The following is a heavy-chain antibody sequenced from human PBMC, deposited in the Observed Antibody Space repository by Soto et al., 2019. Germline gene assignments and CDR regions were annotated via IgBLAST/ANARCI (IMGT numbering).Heavy chain of an antibody. CDR3: ARDWLRYFDWLFPSSSVNYYYGMGV. CDR1: GFTFSSYG. V-gene: IGHV3-33*01. D-gene: IGHD3-9*01. CDR2: IWYDGSNK. Sequence: QVQLVESGGGVVQPGRSLRLSCAASGFTFSSYGMQWVRQAPGKGLEWVAVIWYDGSNKYYADSVKGRFTISRDNSKNTLYLQMNSLRAEDTAVYYCARDWLRYFDWLFPSSSVNYYYGMGVWGQGTTVTVSS. J-gene: IGHJ6*02.